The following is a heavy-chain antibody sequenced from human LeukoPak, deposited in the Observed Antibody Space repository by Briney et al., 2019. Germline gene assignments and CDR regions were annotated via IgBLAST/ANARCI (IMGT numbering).Heavy chain of an antibody. D-gene: IGHD3-10*01. Sequence: GGSLRLSCAASGFTFSDYYMNWIRRAPGKGLEWVSDISSSSSYTNYADSVKGRFTISRDNAKNSLYLQMNSLRAEDTAIYYCAREVYGSGSYSKGYYYYGMDVWGQGTTVTVSS. CDR3: AREVYGSGSYSKGYYYYGMDV. CDR1: GFTFSDYY. V-gene: IGHV3-11*05. CDR2: ISSSSSYT. J-gene: IGHJ6*02.